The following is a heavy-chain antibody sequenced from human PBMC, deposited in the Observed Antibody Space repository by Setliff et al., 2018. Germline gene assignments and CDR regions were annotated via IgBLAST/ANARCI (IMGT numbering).Heavy chain of an antibody. CDR1: GDSISDAS. J-gene: IGHJ4*02. CDR2: VFYNGAA. Sequence: SETLSLTCTVSGDSISDASIMAWIRQPPGKGLEFIGYVFYNGAAKYDPSLKSRVTMSVDTSKTQFSLKLNSMTTADTAVYYCARGGTYRYFDYWGQGALVT. V-gene: IGHV4-59*01. CDR3: ARGGTYRYFDY.